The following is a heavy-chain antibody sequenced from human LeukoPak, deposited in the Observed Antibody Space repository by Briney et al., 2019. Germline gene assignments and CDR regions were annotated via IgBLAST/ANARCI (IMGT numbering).Heavy chain of an antibody. CDR3: ARDLRVVTGRAFDI. Sequence: PSQTLSPTCTVSGGSISSGDYYWSWIRQPPGKGLEWIGYIYYSGSTYYNPSLKSRVTISVDTSKNQFSLKLSSVTAADTAVYYCARDLRVVTGRAFDIWGQGTMVTVSS. CDR2: IYYSGST. CDR1: GGSISSGDYY. V-gene: IGHV4-30-4*01. D-gene: IGHD2-21*02. J-gene: IGHJ3*02.